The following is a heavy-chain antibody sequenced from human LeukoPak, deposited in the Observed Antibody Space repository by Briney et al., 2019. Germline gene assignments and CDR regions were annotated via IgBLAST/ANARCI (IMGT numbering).Heavy chain of an antibody. Sequence: GGSLRLSCAASGVTFSDYYMSWIRQAPGKGLEWVSYISSGSSYTNYADSVKGRFTISTDNAKNSLYLQMNSLRAEDTAVYYCARDYSGSYFGYFDYWGQGILVTVSS. CDR3: ARDYSGSYFGYFDY. CDR1: GVTFSDYY. D-gene: IGHD1-26*01. J-gene: IGHJ4*02. CDR2: ISSGSSYT. V-gene: IGHV3-11*05.